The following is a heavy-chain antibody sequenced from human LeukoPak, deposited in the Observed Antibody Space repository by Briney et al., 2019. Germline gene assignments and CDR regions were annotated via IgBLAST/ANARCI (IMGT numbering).Heavy chain of an antibody. CDR3: ARVAVAGKLIDY. Sequence: SETLSLTCTVSGGSISSGDYYWSWIRQPPGKGLEWIGYIYYSGSTYYNPSLKSRVTISVDTSKNQFSLKLSSVTAADTAVYYCARVAVAGKLIDYWGQGTLVTVFS. V-gene: IGHV4-30-4*01. J-gene: IGHJ4*02. D-gene: IGHD6-19*01. CDR2: IYYSGST. CDR1: GGSISSGDYY.